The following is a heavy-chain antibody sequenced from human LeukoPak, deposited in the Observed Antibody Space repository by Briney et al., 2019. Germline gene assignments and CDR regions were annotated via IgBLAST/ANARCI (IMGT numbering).Heavy chain of an antibody. Sequence: ASVKVSCKVSGDTLTELSMHWVRQAPGKGLEWMGGFDPKEGERVYAQNFQGRFTMTEDTSSGTAYMELNSLRSEDTAVYYCAILSDGAYCGGDCFYLDYWGQGTLVTVSS. D-gene: IGHD2-21*02. CDR3: AILSDGAYCGGDCFYLDY. CDR2: FDPKEGER. V-gene: IGHV1-24*01. CDR1: GDTLTELS. J-gene: IGHJ4*02.